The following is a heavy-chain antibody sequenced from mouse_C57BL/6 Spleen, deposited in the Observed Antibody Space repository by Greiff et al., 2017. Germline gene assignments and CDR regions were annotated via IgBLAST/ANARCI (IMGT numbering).Heavy chain of an antibody. CDR2: IYPGDGDT. Sequence: QVQLKQSGPELVKPGASVKISCKASGYAFSSSWMNWVKQRPGKGLEWIGRIYPGDGDTNYNGKFKGKATLTADKSSSTAYMQLSSLTSEDSAVYFCARGGTVVDWYFDVWGTGTTVTVSS. CDR1: GYAFSSSW. V-gene: IGHV1-82*01. J-gene: IGHJ1*03. D-gene: IGHD1-1*01. CDR3: ARGGTVVDWYFDV.